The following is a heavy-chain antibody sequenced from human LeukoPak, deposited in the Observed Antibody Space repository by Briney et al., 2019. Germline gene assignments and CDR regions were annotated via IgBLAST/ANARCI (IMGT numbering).Heavy chain of an antibody. CDR3: ARHYSNDHTLFDF. CDR1: GYSFSTYW. Sequence: ESLRISCKVSGYSFSTYWITWVRQMPGGALEWMGRIRPSDSELNYSPSFQGHVTISADRSINTVYLQWSSLRASDTAIYFCARHYSNDHTLFDFWGQGALVTVST. CDR2: IRPSDSEL. V-gene: IGHV5-10-1*01. J-gene: IGHJ4*02. D-gene: IGHD2-21*01.